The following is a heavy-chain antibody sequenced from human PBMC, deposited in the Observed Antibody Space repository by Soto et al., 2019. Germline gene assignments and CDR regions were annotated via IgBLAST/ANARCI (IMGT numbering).Heavy chain of an antibody. CDR3: TRKGYDYCGGYFDY. J-gene: IGHJ4*02. CDR1: GVTVSSNY. CDR2: IYSGGST. V-gene: IGHV3-66*01. D-gene: IGHD2-21*01. Sequence: EVQLVESGGGLVQPGGSLRLSCAASGVTVSSNYMSWVRQAPGKGLEWVSVIYSGGSTYYADSVKGRFTISRDNCKNTMDLQMNSRRAEDTAVYYCTRKGYDYCGGYFDYWGQGTLYTGS.